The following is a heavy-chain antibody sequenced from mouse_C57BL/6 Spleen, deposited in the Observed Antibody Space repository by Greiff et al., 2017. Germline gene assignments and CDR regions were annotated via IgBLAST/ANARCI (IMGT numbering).Heavy chain of an antibody. Sequence: QVQLQQPGAELVRPGSSVKLSCKASGYTFTSYWMDWVKQRPGQGLEWIGTFYPSDSETHYNQKFKDKATLTVAKSSSTAYMQLSSLTSEDSAVYYGVRSDPTGPDYWGQGTTLTVSS. J-gene: IGHJ2*01. CDR2: FYPSDSET. D-gene: IGHD3-1*01. V-gene: IGHV1-61*01. CDR3: VRSDPTGPDY. CDR1: GYTFTSYW.